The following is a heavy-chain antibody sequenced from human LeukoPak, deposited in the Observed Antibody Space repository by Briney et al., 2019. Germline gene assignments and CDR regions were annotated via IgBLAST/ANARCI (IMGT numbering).Heavy chain of an antibody. D-gene: IGHD3-10*01. CDR1: GGSISSYY. CDR2: FYTGGST. CDR3: ARVPSSYGSGSYYRIGAFDI. V-gene: IGHV4-4*07. Sequence: SETLSLTCTVSGGSISSYYWNWIRQSAGRGLEWIGRFYTGGSTNYNPSLKSRVTMSVDTSKNQFSLKLSSVTAADTAVYYCARVPSSYGSGSYYRIGAFDIWGQGTMVTVSS. J-gene: IGHJ3*02.